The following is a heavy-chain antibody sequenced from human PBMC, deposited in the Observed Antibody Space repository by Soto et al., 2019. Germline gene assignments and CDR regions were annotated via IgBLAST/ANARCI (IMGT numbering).Heavy chain of an antibody. CDR3: AKHLGDYYYVMSV. V-gene: IGHV3-23*01. CDR2: ISGSGGST. Sequence: GGSLRLSCAASGFTFRRYSMSWFRQAPGKGLEWVSAISGSGGSTYYADSVKGRFTISRDNSKNTLYLQMNSLRAEDTAVYYFAKHLGDYYYVMSVCGQGYTVTVS. J-gene: IGHJ6*02. CDR1: GFTFRRYS.